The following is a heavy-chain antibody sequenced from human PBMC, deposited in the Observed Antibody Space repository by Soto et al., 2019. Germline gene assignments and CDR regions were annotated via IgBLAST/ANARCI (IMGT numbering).Heavy chain of an antibody. CDR2: IYYSGST. CDR1: GGSISSGDYY. V-gene: IGHV4-30-4*01. Sequence: SETLSLTCTVSGGSISSGDYYWSWIRQPPGKGLEWIGYIYYSGSTYYNPSLKSRVTISVDTSKNQFSLKLSSVTAADTAVYYCARVQYYYDSSGYPHYGMDVCGQGTTVTVSS. J-gene: IGHJ6*02. D-gene: IGHD3-22*01. CDR3: ARVQYYYDSSGYPHYGMDV.